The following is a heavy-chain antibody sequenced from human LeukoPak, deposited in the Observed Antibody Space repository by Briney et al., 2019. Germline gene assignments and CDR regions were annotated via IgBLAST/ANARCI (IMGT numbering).Heavy chain of an antibody. CDR3: ARALVADYAELYYFDY. J-gene: IGHJ4*02. Sequence: TSETLSLTCAVYGGSFSGYYWSWIRQPPGKGLEWIGEINHSGSTNYNPSLKSRVTISVDTSKNQFSLKLSSVTAADTAVYYCARALVADYAELYYFDYWGQGTLVTVSS. CDR1: GGSFSGYY. D-gene: IGHD4-17*01. V-gene: IGHV4-34*01. CDR2: INHSGST.